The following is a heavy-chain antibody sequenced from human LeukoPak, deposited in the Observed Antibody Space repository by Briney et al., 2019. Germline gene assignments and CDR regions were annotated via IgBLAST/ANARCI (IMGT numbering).Heavy chain of an antibody. D-gene: IGHD3-22*01. CDR1: GFTVSSNY. V-gene: IGHV3-66*01. Sequence: GGSLRLSCAASGFTVSSNYMSWVRQAPGKGLEWVSVIYSGGSTYYADSVKGRFTISRDNSKNTLYLQMNSLRAEDTAVYYCAREWYDSSGYPLDYWGQGTLVTASS. CDR2: IYSGGST. J-gene: IGHJ4*02. CDR3: AREWYDSSGYPLDY.